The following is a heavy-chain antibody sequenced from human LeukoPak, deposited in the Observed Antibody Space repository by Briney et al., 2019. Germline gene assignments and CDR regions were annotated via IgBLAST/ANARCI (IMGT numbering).Heavy chain of an antibody. D-gene: IGHD3-3*01. Sequence: PSETLSLTCTVSGGSIRYSSYYWGWIRQPPGKGLERIGSVYYSGSTYSNPSLKSRVTISVDTSKNQFSLKLSSVTAADTAVYYCARLNNEFWSWGQGTLVTVSS. J-gene: IGHJ5*02. CDR1: GGSIRYSSYY. CDR3: ARLNNEFWS. CDR2: VYYSGST. V-gene: IGHV4-39*01.